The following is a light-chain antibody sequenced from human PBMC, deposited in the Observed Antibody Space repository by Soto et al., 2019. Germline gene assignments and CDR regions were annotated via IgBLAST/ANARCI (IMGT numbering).Light chain of an antibody. Sequence: EIVLTQSPGTLSLSPGERATLSCRASQSVSSSYLAWYQQKPGQAPRLLIYGASSRATGIPDRFSGSGSGTDITLTISRLEPEDFAVYYCQQYGNSPLTFGQGTKVEIK. CDR2: GAS. CDR1: QSVSSSY. V-gene: IGKV3-20*01. CDR3: QQYGNSPLT. J-gene: IGKJ1*01.